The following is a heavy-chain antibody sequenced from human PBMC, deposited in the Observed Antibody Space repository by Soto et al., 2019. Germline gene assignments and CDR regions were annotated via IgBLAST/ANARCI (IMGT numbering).Heavy chain of an antibody. V-gene: IGHV4-39*01. CDR2: IYYSGST. CDR1: GGSSSSSSYY. D-gene: IGHD5-18*01. J-gene: IGHJ4*02. CDR3: ARHYAAMDTLDY. Sequence: PSETLSLTCTVSGGSSSSSSYYWGWIRQPPGKGLEWIGSIYYSGSTYYNPSLKSRVTISVDTSKNQFSLKLSSVTAADTAVYYCARHYAAMDTLDYWGQGTLVTVSS.